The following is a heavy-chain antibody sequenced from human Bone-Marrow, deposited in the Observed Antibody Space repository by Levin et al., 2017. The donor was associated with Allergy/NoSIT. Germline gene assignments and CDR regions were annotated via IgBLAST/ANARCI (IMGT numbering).Heavy chain of an antibody. V-gene: IGHV3-9*01. J-gene: IGHJ4*02. CDR3: VKGIHVVVPAGTFDY. Sequence: GGSLRLSCAASGFKFDDYGMHWVRQAPGKGLEWVSGITWNSGNIGYADSVKGRFTISRDNAKNSLYLQMNSLRPEDTALYYCVKGIHVVVPAGTFDYWGQGTLVTVSS. D-gene: IGHD2-2*01. CDR2: ITWNSGNI. CDR1: GFKFDDYG.